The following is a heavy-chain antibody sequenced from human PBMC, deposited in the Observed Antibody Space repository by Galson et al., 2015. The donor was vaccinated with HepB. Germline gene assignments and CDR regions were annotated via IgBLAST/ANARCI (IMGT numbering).Heavy chain of an antibody. CDR2: INHSGST. D-gene: IGHD2-8*02. V-gene: IGHV4-34*01. Sequence: ETLSLTCAVYGGSFSGYYWSWIRQPPGKGLEWIGEINHSGSTNYNPSLKSRVTISVDTSKNQFSLKLSSVTAADTAVYYCARGPRVVYAPGFDYWGQGTLVTVSS. CDR3: ARGPRVVYAPGFDY. CDR1: GGSFSGYY. J-gene: IGHJ4*02.